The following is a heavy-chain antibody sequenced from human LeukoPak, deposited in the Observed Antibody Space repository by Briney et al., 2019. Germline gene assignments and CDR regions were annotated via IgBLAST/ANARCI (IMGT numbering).Heavy chain of an antibody. Sequence: GGSLRLSCAASGFTFSSYAMSWVRQAPGKGLEWVSAISGSGGSTYYADSVQGRFTISRDNSKNTLYLQMNSLRAEDTAVYYCAKDENYYDSSGYYPRPYWGQGTLVTVSS. V-gene: IGHV3-23*01. J-gene: IGHJ4*02. CDR3: AKDENYYDSSGYYPRPY. D-gene: IGHD3-22*01. CDR2: ISGSGGST. CDR1: GFTFSSYA.